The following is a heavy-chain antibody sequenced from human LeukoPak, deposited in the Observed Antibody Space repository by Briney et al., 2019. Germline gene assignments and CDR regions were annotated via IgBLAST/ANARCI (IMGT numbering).Heavy chain of an antibody. J-gene: IGHJ6*03. CDR2: IYYIGST. CDR1: GGSISSSSYY. CDR3: ARLGGYNWNPRHYYFYYMDV. V-gene: IGHV4-39*01. Sequence: SETLSLTCTVSGGSISSSSYYWGWIRQPPGKGLEWIGNIYYIGSTYYNPSLKSRVTVSVDTSKNQFSLKLTSVTAADTAMYFCARLGGYNWNPRHYYFYYMDVWGKGTTVTVFS. D-gene: IGHD1-20*01.